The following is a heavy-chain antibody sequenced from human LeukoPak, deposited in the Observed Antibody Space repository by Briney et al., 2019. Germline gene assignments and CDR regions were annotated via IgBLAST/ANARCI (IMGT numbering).Heavy chain of an antibody. Sequence: GGSLRLSCAASGFTFSSYWMSWVRQAPGKGLEWVANIKQDGSEKYYVDSVKGRFTISRDNAKNSLYLQMNSLRAEDTAVYHCARAAGSGSYYNAYHYYYYYYMDVWGKGTTVTVSS. CDR2: IKQDGSEK. J-gene: IGHJ6*03. CDR3: ARAAGSGSYYNAYHYYYYYYMDV. V-gene: IGHV3-7*01. CDR1: GFTFSSYW. D-gene: IGHD3-10*01.